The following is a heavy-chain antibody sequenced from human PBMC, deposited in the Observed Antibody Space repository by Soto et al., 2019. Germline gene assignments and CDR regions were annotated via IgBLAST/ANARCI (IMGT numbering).Heavy chain of an antibody. CDR3: ASVVATIGP. D-gene: IGHD5-12*01. CDR2: IYYSGST. V-gene: IGHV4-59*01. CDR1: GDSISSYY. Sequence: QVQLQESGPRLVKPSETLSLTCTVSGDSISSYYWSWIRQPPRKGLEWIGYIYYSGSTNYNPSLKSRVTTSVDTPKNQFSLNLTSVTAADTAVYSCASVVATIGPWGQGTLVTGSS. J-gene: IGHJ5*02.